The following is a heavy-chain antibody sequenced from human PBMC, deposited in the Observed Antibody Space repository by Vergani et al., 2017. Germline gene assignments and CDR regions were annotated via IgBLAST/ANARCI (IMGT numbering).Heavy chain of an antibody. CDR2: IYHSGST. CDR3: ARYGYYDSSVYYPYIYYYGIDV. D-gene: IGHD3-22*01. J-gene: IGHJ6*02. Sequence: QVQLQESGPGLVKPSETLSLTCAVSGYSISSGYYWGWIRQPPGKGLEWIGSIYHSGSTYYNPSLKSRVTISIDTSKNQFSLKLSSVTAADTAVYYCARYGYYDSSVYYPYIYYYGIDVWGQGTTVTVSS. V-gene: IGHV4-38-2*01. CDR1: GYSISSGYY.